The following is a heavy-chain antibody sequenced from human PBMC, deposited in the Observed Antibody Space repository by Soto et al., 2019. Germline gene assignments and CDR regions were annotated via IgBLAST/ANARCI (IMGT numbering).Heavy chain of an antibody. CDR1: GYTFTGYY. D-gene: IGHD3-22*01. Sequence: ASVKVSCKASGYTFTGYYMHWVRQAPGQGLEWMGWINPNSGGTNYAQKFQGRVTMTRDTSISTAYMELSRLRSDDTAVYYCARDSHSYYYDSSGSYSDYWGQGTLVTVSS. J-gene: IGHJ4*02. CDR3: ARDSHSYYYDSSGSYSDY. V-gene: IGHV1-2*02. CDR2: INPNSGGT.